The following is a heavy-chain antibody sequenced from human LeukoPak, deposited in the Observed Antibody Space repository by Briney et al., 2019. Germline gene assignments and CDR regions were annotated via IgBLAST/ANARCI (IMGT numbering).Heavy chain of an antibody. CDR3: ARSPPGGTIFGVVRYYFDY. CDR1: GYTFTGYY. J-gene: IGHJ4*02. CDR2: INPNSGGT. V-gene: IGHV1-2*02. D-gene: IGHD3-3*01. Sequence: GASVKVSCKASGYTFTGYYMHWVRQAPGQGLEWMGWINPNSGGTNYAQKFQGRVTMTRDTSISTAYMELSRLRSDDTAVYYCARSPPGGTIFGVVRYYFDYWGQGTLVTVSS.